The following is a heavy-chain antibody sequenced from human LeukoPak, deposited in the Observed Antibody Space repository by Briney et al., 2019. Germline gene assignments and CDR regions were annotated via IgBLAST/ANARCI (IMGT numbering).Heavy chain of an antibody. Sequence: GASVKVSCKASGYTFTSYGISWVRQAPGQGLEWMGWISAYNGNTNYAQKLQGRVTMTTDTSTSTAYMELRSLRSDDTAVYYCARDRGGAVAGPVEHDYWGQGTLVTVSS. CDR2: ISAYNGNT. J-gene: IGHJ4*02. D-gene: IGHD6-19*01. V-gene: IGHV1-18*01. CDR1: GYTFTSYG. CDR3: ARDRGGAVAGPVEHDY.